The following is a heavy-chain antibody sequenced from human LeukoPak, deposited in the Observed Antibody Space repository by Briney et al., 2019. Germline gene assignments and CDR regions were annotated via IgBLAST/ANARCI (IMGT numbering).Heavy chain of an antibody. D-gene: IGHD3-22*01. V-gene: IGHV1-18*01. CDR2: ISAYNGNT. Sequence: ASVKVSCKACGYTFTSYGISWVRQAPGQGLEWMGWISAYNGNTNYAQKLQGRVTMTTDTSTSTAYMELRSLRSDDTAVYYCARKVMYYYDSSGYLIGEDYWGQGTLVTVSS. CDR3: ARKVMYYYDSSGYLIGEDY. J-gene: IGHJ4*02. CDR1: GYTFTSYG.